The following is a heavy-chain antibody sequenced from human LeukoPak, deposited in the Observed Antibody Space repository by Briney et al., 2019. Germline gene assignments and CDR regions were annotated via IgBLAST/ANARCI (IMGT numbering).Heavy chain of an antibody. Sequence: GGSLRLSCAASGFSFTSYRMNWVRQAPGKGLEWVAVVSYDGSNKNYADSVKGRFTISRDDSKNTLYLQMNSLRAEDTAVYYCAKESYYDSSGYSLFDYWGQGTLVTVSS. CDR3: AKESYYDSSGYSLFDY. CDR1: GFSFTSYR. D-gene: IGHD3-22*01. CDR2: VSYDGSNK. J-gene: IGHJ4*02. V-gene: IGHV3-30*18.